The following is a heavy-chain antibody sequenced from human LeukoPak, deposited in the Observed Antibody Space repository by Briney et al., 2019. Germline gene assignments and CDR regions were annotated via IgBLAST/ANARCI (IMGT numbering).Heavy chain of an antibody. V-gene: IGHV4-34*01. D-gene: IGHD6-19*01. CDR3: ARAGSSGWYGGVDY. CDR2: INHSGST. Sequence: SETLSLTCAVYGGSFSGYYWSWIRQPPGKGLEWIGEINHSGSTNYNPSLKSRVTISVDTSKNQFSLKLSSVTAADTAVYYCARAGSSGWYGGVDYWGQGTLVTVSS. J-gene: IGHJ4*02. CDR1: GGSFSGYY.